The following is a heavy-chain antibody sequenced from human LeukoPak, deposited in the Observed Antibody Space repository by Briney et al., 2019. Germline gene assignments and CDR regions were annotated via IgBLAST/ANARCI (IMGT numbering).Heavy chain of an antibody. J-gene: IGHJ4*02. CDR2: IRYDGSNK. Sequence: PGGSLRLSCAASGFTFSSYGMHWVRQAPGKGLEWVAFIRYDGSNKYYADSVKGRSTISRDNSKNTLYLQMNSLRAEDTAVYYCAKDTWGGLYYFDYWGQGTLVTVSS. V-gene: IGHV3-30*02. D-gene: IGHD7-27*01. CDR1: GFTFSSYG. CDR3: AKDTWGGLYYFDY.